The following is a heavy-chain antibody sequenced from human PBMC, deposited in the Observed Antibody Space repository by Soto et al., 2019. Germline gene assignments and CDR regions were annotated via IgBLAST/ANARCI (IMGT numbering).Heavy chain of an antibody. CDR2: ISWNSGSI. Sequence: EVQLVESGGGLVQPGRSLRLSCAASGFTFDDYAMHWVRQAPGKGLEWVSGISWNSGSIGYADSVKGRFTISRDNAKNSLYLQMNSLTAEDTALYYCAKASRITIFGVVPEYYFDYWGQGTLVTVSS. J-gene: IGHJ4*02. CDR1: GFTFDDYA. CDR3: AKASRITIFGVVPEYYFDY. D-gene: IGHD3-3*01. V-gene: IGHV3-9*01.